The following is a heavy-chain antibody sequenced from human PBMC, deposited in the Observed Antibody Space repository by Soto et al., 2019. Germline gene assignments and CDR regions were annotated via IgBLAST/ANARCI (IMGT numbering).Heavy chain of an antibody. CDR1: GFTFSSYA. J-gene: IGHJ4*02. D-gene: IGHD6-6*01. Sequence: GGSLRLSCAVSGFTFSSYAMIWVRQAPGKGLEWVSGISGSGGSTYYGDSVKGRFTISRDNSKNTLYLEMNSLRADDTALYYCAKGGRSSSTTRSFFDYWGQGTLVTVSS. V-gene: IGHV3-23*01. CDR3: AKGGRSSSTTRSFFDY. CDR2: ISGSGGST.